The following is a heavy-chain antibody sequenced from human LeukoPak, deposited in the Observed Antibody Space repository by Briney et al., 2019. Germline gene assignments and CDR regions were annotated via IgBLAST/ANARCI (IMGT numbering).Heavy chain of an antibody. J-gene: IGHJ6*04. V-gene: IGHV1-2*02. Sequence: ASVKVSCKASGYTFTSYDINWVRQAPGQGLEWMGWINPNSGGTNYAQKFQGRVTMTRDTSISTAYMELSRLRSDDTAVYYCATSYDVGAGDVWGKGTTVTVSS. CDR1: GYTFTSYD. CDR3: ATSYDVGAGDV. D-gene: IGHD5-12*01. CDR2: INPNSGGT.